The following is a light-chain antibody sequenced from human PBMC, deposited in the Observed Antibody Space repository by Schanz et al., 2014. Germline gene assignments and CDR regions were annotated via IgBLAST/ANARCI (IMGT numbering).Light chain of an antibody. CDR2: WAS. CDR3: LQYYFPPRT. Sequence: IVVTQSPDSLAVSLGERATINCKSSLSVLHSNHKDYLAWYQQKPGQPPKLLIYWASTRESGVPDRFSGSGSGTDFTLTISSLQAEDVAVYYCLQYYFPPRTFGQGTKVEIK. J-gene: IGKJ1*01. V-gene: IGKV4-1*01. CDR1: LSVLHSNHKDY.